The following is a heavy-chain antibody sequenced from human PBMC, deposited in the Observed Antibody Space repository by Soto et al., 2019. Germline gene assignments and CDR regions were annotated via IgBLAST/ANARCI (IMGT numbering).Heavy chain of an antibody. V-gene: IGHV3-23*01. CDR1: GFTFRSYA. J-gene: IGHJ4*02. Sequence: GGSLRLSCVASGFTFRSYAMSWVRQVPGKGLEWVAVISGRDDCTEYGESVKGRFTISRDNSKNTLYLQMNSLRAEDTAIYYCAKDSLPGIAAAGTVYWGQGTLVTVSS. D-gene: IGHD6-13*01. CDR3: AKDSLPGIAAAGTVY. CDR2: ISGRDDCT.